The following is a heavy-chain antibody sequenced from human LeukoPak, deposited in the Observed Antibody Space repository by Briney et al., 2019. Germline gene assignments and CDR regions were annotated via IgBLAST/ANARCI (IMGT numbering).Heavy chain of an antibody. CDR1: GFTVSSYW. CDR3: ARVLEPMVRGVISNYYPERQFDY. CDR2: INSDGSST. J-gene: IGHJ4*02. D-gene: IGHD3-10*01. Sequence: GGSLRLSCAASGFTVSSYWMHWVRQAPGKGLVWVSRINSDGSSTSYADSVKGRFTISRDNAKNTLYLQMNSLRAEDTAVYYCARVLEPMVRGVISNYYPERQFDYWGQGTLVTVSS. V-gene: IGHV3-74*01.